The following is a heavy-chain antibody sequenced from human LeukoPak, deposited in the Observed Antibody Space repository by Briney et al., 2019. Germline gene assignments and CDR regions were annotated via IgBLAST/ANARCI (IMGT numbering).Heavy chain of an antibody. CDR2: LSHSGST. J-gene: IGHJ4*02. D-gene: IGHD1-7*01. Sequence: SETLSLTCTVSAYSISSGYYWGWIRQPPGKGLEWIGSLSHSGSTYYNPSLKSRVTISVDTSKNQFSLKLSSVTAADTAVYYCAREGPRYNWNSGFDYWGQGTLVTVSS. V-gene: IGHV4-38-2*02. CDR1: AYSISSGYY. CDR3: AREGPRYNWNSGFDY.